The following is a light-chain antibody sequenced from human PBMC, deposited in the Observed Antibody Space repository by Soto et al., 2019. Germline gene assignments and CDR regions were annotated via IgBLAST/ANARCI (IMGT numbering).Light chain of an antibody. CDR1: SSNIGNGY. CDR3: GTWDSSLRGV. Sequence: QSVLTQPPSVSAAPGQTVTISCSGSSSNIGNGYLSWYQQLPGTAPKLLIYENNKRPSGIPDRFSGSKSGTSATLVITGLQTGDEADYYCGTWDSSLRGVFGTGTKLTVL. V-gene: IGLV1-51*02. J-gene: IGLJ1*01. CDR2: ENN.